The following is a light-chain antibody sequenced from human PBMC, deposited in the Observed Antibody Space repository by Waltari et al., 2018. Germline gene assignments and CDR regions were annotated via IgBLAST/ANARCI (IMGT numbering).Light chain of an antibody. Sequence: QSALTQPASVSASPGQSIPISCTGTSGDVGGYDYVPWYQQHPGKAPQLIIYDVNKRPSGVSHRFSASKSGNTASLTIFGLQAEDEADYYCISYTSTTTYVVVGGGTKLTVL. CDR3: ISYTSTTTYVV. CDR2: DVN. CDR1: SGDVGGYDY. J-gene: IGLJ2*01. V-gene: IGLV2-14*03.